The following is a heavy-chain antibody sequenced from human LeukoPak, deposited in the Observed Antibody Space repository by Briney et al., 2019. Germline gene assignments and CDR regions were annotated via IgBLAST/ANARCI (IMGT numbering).Heavy chain of an antibody. J-gene: IGHJ6*02. D-gene: IGHD6-13*01. CDR1: GFTFSSYA. Sequence: GGSLRLSCAASGFTFSSYAMSWVRQAPGKGLEWVSAISGSGGSTYYADSVKGRFTISRDNSKNTLYLQMNSLRAEDTAVYYCAKLAIAAAGTQDYYYYSMDVWGQGTTVTVSS. CDR2: ISGSGGST. V-gene: IGHV3-23*01. CDR3: AKLAIAAAGTQDYYYYSMDV.